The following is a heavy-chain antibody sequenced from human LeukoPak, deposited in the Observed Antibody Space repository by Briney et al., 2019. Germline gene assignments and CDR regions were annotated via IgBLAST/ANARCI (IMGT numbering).Heavy chain of an antibody. CDR1: GFRFSAYA. D-gene: IGHD3-16*01. CDR2: IGSSGSYM. J-gene: IGHJ4*02. V-gene: IGHV3-21*01. CDR3: ARDDYGSGTPTIDY. Sequence: GGSLRLSCAASGFRFSAYAMNWVRQAPGKGPEWVSSIGSSGSYMYYGDSVKGRFTVSRDNAKNSLYLEMNSLRAEDTAVYYCARDDYGSGTPTIDYWGQGTLVSVAS.